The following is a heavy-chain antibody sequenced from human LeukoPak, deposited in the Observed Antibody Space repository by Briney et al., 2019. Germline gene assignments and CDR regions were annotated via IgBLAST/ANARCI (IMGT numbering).Heavy chain of an antibody. CDR3: AKGQLMIVVVITTPPDY. Sequence: PGGSLRLSCAASGFTFSSYAMSWVRQAPRKGLEWVSAISGSGGSTYYADSVKGRFTISRDNSKNTLYLQMNSLRAEDTAVYYCAKGQLMIVVVITTPPDYWGQGTLVTVSS. CDR2: ISGSGGST. V-gene: IGHV3-23*01. CDR1: GFTFSSYA. D-gene: IGHD3-22*01. J-gene: IGHJ4*02.